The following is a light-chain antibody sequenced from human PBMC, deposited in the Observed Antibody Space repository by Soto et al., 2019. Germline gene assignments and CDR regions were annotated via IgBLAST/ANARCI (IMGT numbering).Light chain of an antibody. CDR1: SSDVGGYNY. Sequence: QSGLTQPASVSGSPGQSITISCTGTSSDVGGYNYVSWYQQQAGKAPKLIIHEVSNRPSGVSNRFSGSKSGNTASLTISGLQAEDEADYYCDSYTSSRAYVFGIGTKV. CDR3: DSYTSSRAYV. V-gene: IGLV2-14*01. J-gene: IGLJ1*01. CDR2: EVS.